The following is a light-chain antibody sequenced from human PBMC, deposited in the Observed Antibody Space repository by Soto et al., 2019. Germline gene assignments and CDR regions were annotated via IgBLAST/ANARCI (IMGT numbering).Light chain of an antibody. CDR2: SAS. CDR3: QQGYGTQFT. V-gene: IGKV1-39*01. CDR1: RSINIF. J-gene: IGKJ5*01. Sequence: DIQMTQSPFSLSASVGDRVTITCRASRSINIFLNWYQQKPGGAPKLLIYSASTLQTGVPSRFTGSGSGTDFTLSISSLQPEDTATYYCQQGYGTQFTFGQGTRLEIQ.